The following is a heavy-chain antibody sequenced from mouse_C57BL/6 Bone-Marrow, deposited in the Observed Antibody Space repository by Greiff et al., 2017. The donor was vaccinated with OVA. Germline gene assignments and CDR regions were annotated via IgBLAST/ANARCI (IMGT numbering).Heavy chain of an antibody. V-gene: IGHV1-64*01. CDR3: ARRGYYGYYYAMDY. CDR1: GYTFTSYW. D-gene: IGHD1-1*01. J-gene: IGHJ4*01. CDR2: IHPNSGST. Sequence: QVQLQQSGAELVKPGASVKLSCKASGYTFTSYWMHWVKQRPGQGLEWIGMIHPNSGSTNYNEKFKSKATLTVDKSSSTAYMQLSSLTSEDSAVYYCARRGYYGYYYAMDYRGQGTSVTVSS.